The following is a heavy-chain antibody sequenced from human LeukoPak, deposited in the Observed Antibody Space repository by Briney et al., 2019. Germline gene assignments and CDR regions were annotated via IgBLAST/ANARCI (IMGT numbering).Heavy chain of an antibody. CDR1: GFTIATYG. CDR3: AKDSFIVVRGVGSDDGFAV. CDR2: VGESVHTT. J-gene: IGHJ3*01. V-gene: IGHV3-23*01. Sequence: PGGSLRLSCVASGFTIATYGMSWVRQAPGKGLEWVSVVGESVHTTHYADSVKGRFFISRDNSKNTMHLEMNSLRAEDTAVYYCAKDSFIVVRGVGSDDGFAVWGQGTMVTVSS. D-gene: IGHD3-10*01.